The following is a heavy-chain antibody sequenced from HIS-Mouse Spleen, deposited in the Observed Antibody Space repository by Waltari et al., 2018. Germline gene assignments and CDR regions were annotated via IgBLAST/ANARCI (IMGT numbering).Heavy chain of an antibody. D-gene: IGHD6-13*01. J-gene: IGHJ4*02. CDR3: ASLPAAAGTDY. CDR2: ISYDGSNK. V-gene: IGHV3-30*03. Sequence: QVQLVESGGGVVQPGRSLRLSWAASGFTFICYGMPWGRQAPGKGLEWVAVISYDGSNKYYADSVKGRFTISRDNSKNTLYLQMNSLRAEDTAVYYCASLPAAAGTDYWGQGTLVTVSS. CDR1: GFTFICYG.